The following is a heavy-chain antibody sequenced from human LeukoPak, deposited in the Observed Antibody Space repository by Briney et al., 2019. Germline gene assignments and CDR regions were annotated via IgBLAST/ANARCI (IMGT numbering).Heavy chain of an antibody. J-gene: IGHJ4*02. V-gene: IGHV4-38-2*02. CDR2: IYHSGST. Sequence: SETLSLTSTVSGYSISNGNYWDWIWPPPRQAQERTGSIYHSGSTYYNPSLNSRVTISVDTSKNQFSLELSSVTAADTAVYYCASTGSGKQAHYFDYWGQGTLVTVSS. CDR3: ASTGSGKQAHYFDY. D-gene: IGHD3-10*01. CDR1: GYSISNGNY.